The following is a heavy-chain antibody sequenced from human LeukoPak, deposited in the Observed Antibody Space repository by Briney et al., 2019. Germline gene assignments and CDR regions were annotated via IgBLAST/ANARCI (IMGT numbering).Heavy chain of an antibody. D-gene: IGHD2-2*01. Sequence: GSLRLSCAASGFTLSYFDMNWVRQAPGKGLEWVSSISTSSRYIYYKESVRGRFTISRDDATNSLRLEMNSVRAEETAVYYCARADCISSTGYLRRSWFDPWGQGTLVTVSS. J-gene: IGHJ5*02. CDR3: ARADCISSTGYLRRSWFDP. CDR1: GFTLSYFD. CDR2: ISTSSRYI. V-gene: IGHV3-21*01.